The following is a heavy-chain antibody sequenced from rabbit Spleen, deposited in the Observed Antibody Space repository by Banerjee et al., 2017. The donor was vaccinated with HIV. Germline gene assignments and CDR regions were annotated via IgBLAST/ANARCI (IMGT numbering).Heavy chain of an antibody. D-gene: IGHD8-1*01. V-gene: IGHV1S45*01. Sequence: QERLVESGGGLVKPEGSLKLSCTASGFSFSNKAVMCWVRQAPGKGLEWIACINAVTGKAVYASWAKGRFTFSKTSSTTVTLQMPSLTVADTATYFCARDGAGGSYFALWGPGTLVTVS. CDR3: ARDGAGGSYFAL. CDR1: GFSFSNKAV. CDR2: INAVTGKA. J-gene: IGHJ6*01.